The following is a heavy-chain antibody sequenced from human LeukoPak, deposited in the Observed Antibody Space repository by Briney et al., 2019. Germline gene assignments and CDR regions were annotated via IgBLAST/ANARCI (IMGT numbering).Heavy chain of an antibody. V-gene: IGHV1-2*02. Sequence: ASVKVSCKASGYTFTGYYIHWVRQAPGQGLEWMGWINPNSGGTNYAQKFQGRVTMTRDTSISTAYMELSRLRSDDTAVYYCARVEPRGYSYGSQTDYWGQGTLVTVSS. CDR1: GYTFTGYY. D-gene: IGHD5-18*01. CDR3: ARVEPRGYSYGSQTDY. CDR2: INPNSGGT. J-gene: IGHJ4*02.